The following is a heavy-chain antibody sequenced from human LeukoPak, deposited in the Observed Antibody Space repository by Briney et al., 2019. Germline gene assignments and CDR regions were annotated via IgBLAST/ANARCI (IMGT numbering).Heavy chain of an antibody. CDR2: ISSSGSTI. J-gene: IGHJ5*02. CDR1: GFTFSSYE. Sequence: GGSLRLSCAASGFTFSSYEMNWVRQAPGKGLEWVSYISSSGSTIYYADSVKGRFTISRDNAKNSLYLQMNSLRAEDTAVYYCARDGSSSWYGWFDPWGQGTLVTVSS. CDR3: ARDGSSSWYGWFDP. V-gene: IGHV3-48*03. D-gene: IGHD6-13*01.